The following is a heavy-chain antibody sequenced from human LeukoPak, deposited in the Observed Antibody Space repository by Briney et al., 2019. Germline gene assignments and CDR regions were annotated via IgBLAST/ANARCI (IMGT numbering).Heavy chain of an antibody. J-gene: IGHJ6*02. Sequence: GGSLRLSCAASGFTVSSNYMSWVRQAPGKGLEWIAYIRYSNSDTDYADSVKGRFTVSRDDAKNSLYLQMNSLRDEDTAVYYCARESDYGDYWGVWGQGTTVTVSS. V-gene: IGHV3-11*06. CDR3: ARESDYGDYWGV. CDR2: IRYSNSDT. D-gene: IGHD4-17*01. CDR1: GFTVSSNY.